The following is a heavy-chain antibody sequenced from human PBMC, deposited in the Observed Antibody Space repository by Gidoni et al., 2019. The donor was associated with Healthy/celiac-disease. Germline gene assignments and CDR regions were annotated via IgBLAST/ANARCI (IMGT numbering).Heavy chain of an antibody. V-gene: IGHV3-7*01. D-gene: IGHD2-21*02. CDR2: IKQDGSEK. Sequence: EVQLVESGGGLVQPGGSLRLSCAASGFTFSSYWMSWVRQAPGKGLEWVANIKQDGSEKYYVDSVKGRFTISRDNAKNSLYLQMNSLRAEDTAVYYCARDRGDDVFGAFDIWGQGTMVTVSS. CDR1: GFTFSSYW. J-gene: IGHJ3*02. CDR3: ARDRGDDVFGAFDI.